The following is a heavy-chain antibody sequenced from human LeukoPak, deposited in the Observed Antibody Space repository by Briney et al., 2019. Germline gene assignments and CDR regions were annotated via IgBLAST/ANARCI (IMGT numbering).Heavy chain of an antibody. V-gene: IGHV4-39*06. D-gene: IGHD5-18*01. CDR1: GGSISSSSYY. CDR3: ARRRAGYSYGFYRNWFDP. Sequence: SETLSLTCTVSGGSISSSSYYWGWIRQPPGKGLEWIGSIYYSGSTNYNPSLKSRVTISVNTSKNQFPLKLSSVTAADTAVYYCARRRAGYSYGFYRNWFDPWGQGTLVTVSS. J-gene: IGHJ5*02. CDR2: IYYSGST.